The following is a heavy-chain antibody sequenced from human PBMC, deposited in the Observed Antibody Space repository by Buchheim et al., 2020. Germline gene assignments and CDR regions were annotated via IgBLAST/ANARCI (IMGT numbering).Heavy chain of an antibody. CDR3: AREPSPATLQLDY. CDR2: IYSGGST. CDR1: GFTASSNY. V-gene: IGHV3-66*02. D-gene: IGHD1-14*01. Sequence: EVQLVESGGGLVQPGGSLRLSCAASGFTASSNYMSWVRQAPGKGLEWVSVIYSGGSTYYADSVTGRFTVSRDNSKNTLSLQMNSLRAEDKDVYYCAREPSPATLQLDYWGQGTL. J-gene: IGHJ4*02.